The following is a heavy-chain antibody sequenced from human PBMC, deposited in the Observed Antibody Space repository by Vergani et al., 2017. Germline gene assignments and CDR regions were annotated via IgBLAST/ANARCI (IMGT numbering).Heavy chain of an antibody. D-gene: IGHD1-20*01. CDR1: GYTLTELS. Sequence: QVQLVQSGAEVKKPGASVKVSCKVSGYTLTELSMHWVRQAPGQGLEWMGIINPSGGTTSYAQKFQGRVTMTRDTSTSTVYMELSSLRSEDTAVYYCARDNCLDYWGQGTLVTVSS. CDR3: ARDNCLDY. V-gene: IGHV1-46*01. J-gene: IGHJ4*02. CDR2: INPSGGTT.